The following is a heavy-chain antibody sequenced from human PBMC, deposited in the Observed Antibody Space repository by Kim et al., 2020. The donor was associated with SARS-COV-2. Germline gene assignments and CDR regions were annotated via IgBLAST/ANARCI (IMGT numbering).Heavy chain of an antibody. CDR1: GFTFSSYW. V-gene: IGHV3-7*03. Sequence: GGSLRLSCAASGFTFSSYWMSWVRQAPGKGLEWVANIKQDGSEKYYVDSVKGRFTISRDNAKNSLYLQMNSLRAEDTAVYYCARESYYDFWRPLYCFDYWGQGTLVTVSS. J-gene: IGHJ4*02. CDR2: IKQDGSEK. CDR3: ARESYYDFWRPLYCFDY. D-gene: IGHD3-3*01.